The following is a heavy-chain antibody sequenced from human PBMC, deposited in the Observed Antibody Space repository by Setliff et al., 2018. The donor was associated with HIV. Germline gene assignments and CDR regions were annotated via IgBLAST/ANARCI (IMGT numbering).Heavy chain of an antibody. D-gene: IGHD7-27*01. Sequence: ASVKVSCKASGYTFTDFFIHWVRQAPGQGLEWMGWISPHNGDKNILQRFRGRVTMTTDTSFSTAYMELSGLRSDDMAMYYCARQLSNSLDLWGQGTLVTVSS. CDR2: ISPHNGDK. CDR1: GYTFTDFF. J-gene: IGHJ5*02. V-gene: IGHV1-2*02. CDR3: ARQLSNSLDL.